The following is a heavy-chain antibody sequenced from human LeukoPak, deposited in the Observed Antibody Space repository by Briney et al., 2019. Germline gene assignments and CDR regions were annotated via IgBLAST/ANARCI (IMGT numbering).Heavy chain of an antibody. D-gene: IGHD4-11*01. Sequence: SETLSLTCTVSGGSISSYYWSWIRQPPGKGLEWIGYIYYSGGTNYNPSLKSRVTISVDTSKNQFSLKLSSVTAADTAVYYCARVAYSPYYYMDVWGKGTTVTVSS. J-gene: IGHJ6*03. CDR3: ARVAYSPYYYMDV. V-gene: IGHV4-59*01. CDR1: GGSISSYY. CDR2: IYYSGGT.